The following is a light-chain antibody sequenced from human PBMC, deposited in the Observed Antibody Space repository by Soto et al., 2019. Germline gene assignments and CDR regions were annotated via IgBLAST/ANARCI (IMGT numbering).Light chain of an antibody. CDR1: QSVSSY. Sequence: EIVLTQSPATLSLSPGERATLSCRASQSVSSYLAWYQQKPGQAPRLLIYDASNRATGIPARFSGSGSGTDFTLTISSLEPEEVAVYYCQQRSNWPPLTFGGGTKAEMK. CDR3: QQRSNWPPLT. V-gene: IGKV3-11*01. J-gene: IGKJ4*01. CDR2: DAS.